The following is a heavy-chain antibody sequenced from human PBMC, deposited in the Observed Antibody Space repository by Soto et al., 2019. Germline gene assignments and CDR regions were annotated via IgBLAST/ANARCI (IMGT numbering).Heavy chain of an antibody. J-gene: IGHJ3*02. D-gene: IGHD4-17*01. CDR2: IYHTGST. CDR3: ARDPLYDYGDLSHVFDI. Sequence: TLSLTCTVSGGSMSRGDYYWSWIRQPPGKGREWIGFIYHTGSTYYSPSLKSRVAISVDTSKNQFSLKLSSVTAADTAVYYCARDPLYDYGDLSHVFDICGKGTMVTLSS. CDR1: GGSMSRGDYY. V-gene: IGHV4-30-4*01.